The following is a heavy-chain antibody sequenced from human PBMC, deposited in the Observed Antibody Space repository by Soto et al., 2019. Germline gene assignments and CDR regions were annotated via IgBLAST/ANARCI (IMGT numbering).Heavy chain of an antibody. V-gene: IGHV6-1*01. Sequence: SQTLSLTGAISGDSVSSNSSAWYWIRQSPSRGLEWLGRTYYRSKWYNDYAVSVKSRITINPDTSKNQFSLQLNSVTAADTAVYYCARETYGDYVGYFDPWGQGILVTVSS. CDR1: GDSVSSNSSA. CDR3: ARETYGDYVGYFDP. J-gene: IGHJ5*02. D-gene: IGHD4-17*01. CDR2: TYYRSKWYN.